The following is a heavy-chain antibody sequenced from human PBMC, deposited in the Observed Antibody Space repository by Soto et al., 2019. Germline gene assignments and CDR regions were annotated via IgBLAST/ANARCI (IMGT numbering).Heavy chain of an antibody. CDR3: ARQIYXYGSGTAYYYYYYGMDV. J-gene: IGHJ6*02. CDR1: GFTFSSYE. D-gene: IGHD3-10*01. CDR2: ISSSGSTI. V-gene: IGHV3-48*03. Sequence: GGSLRLSCAASGFTFSSYEMNWVRQAPGKGLEWVSYISSSGSTIYYADSVKGRFTISRDSAKNSLYLQMNSLRAEDTAVYYCARQIYXYGSGTAYYYYYYGMDVWGQGTTVTVSS.